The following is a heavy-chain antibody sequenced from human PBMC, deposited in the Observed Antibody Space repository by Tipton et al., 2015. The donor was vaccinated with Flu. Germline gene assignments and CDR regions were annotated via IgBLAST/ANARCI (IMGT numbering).Heavy chain of an antibody. V-gene: IGHV4-38-2*01. CDR3: ARSTYYYGSGSSDY. D-gene: IGHD3-10*01. J-gene: IGHJ4*02. CDR2: TFHSGET. Sequence: GLVKPSETLSLICAVSDYSISSGYYWGWIRQPPGKGLEWIGNTFHSGETYLNPSLKSRVTISIDTSRNQFSLRLSSVTAADTAVYYCARSTYYYGSGSSDYWGQGTLVTVSS. CDR1: DYSISSGYY.